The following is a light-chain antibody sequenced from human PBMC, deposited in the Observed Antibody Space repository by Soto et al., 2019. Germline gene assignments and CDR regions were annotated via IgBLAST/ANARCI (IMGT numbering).Light chain of an antibody. J-gene: IGLJ1*01. CDR3: SSYAGSTIYV. CDR1: SSDVGAYNY. V-gene: IGLV2-8*01. Sequence: QSVLTQPPSASGSPGQSVTISCTGTSSDVGAYNYVSWYQQHPGKAPKLMIYEVSKRPSGVPDRFSGSKSGNTASLTVSGLQAEDEADYYCSSYAGSTIYVFGTGTKVTVL. CDR2: EVS.